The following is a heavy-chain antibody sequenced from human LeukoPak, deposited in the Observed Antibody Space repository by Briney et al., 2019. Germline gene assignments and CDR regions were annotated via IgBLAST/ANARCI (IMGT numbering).Heavy chain of an antibody. D-gene: IGHD5-24*01. CDR3: AKDRRSNLYGMDV. Sequence: GGSLRLSCAASGFTFSSYGMHWVRQAPGKGLEWVAVISYDGSNKYYADSVKGRFTISRDNSKNTLYLQMNSLRAEDTAVYYCAKDRRSNLYGMDVWGQGTTVTVSS. CDR1: GFTFSSYG. J-gene: IGHJ6*02. CDR2: ISYDGSNK. V-gene: IGHV3-30*18.